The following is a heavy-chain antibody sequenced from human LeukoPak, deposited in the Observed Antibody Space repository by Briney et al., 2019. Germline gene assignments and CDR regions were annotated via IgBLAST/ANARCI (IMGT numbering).Heavy chain of an antibody. CDR1: GGSFSGYY. D-gene: IGHD6-13*01. Sequence: PSETLSLTCGVYGGSFSGYYWSWIRQPPGKGLEWIGEINHSGSTNYNPSLKSRVTISVDTSKNQFSLKLSSVTAADTAVYYCARVSIIAAAGTVYYFDYWGQGTLVTVSS. V-gene: IGHV4-34*01. J-gene: IGHJ4*02. CDR3: ARVSIIAAAGTVYYFDY. CDR2: INHSGST.